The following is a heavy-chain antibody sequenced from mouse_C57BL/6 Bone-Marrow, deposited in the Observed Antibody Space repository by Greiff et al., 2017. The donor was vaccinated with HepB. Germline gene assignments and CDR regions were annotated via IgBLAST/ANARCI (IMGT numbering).Heavy chain of an antibody. CDR1: GFNIKDYY. CDR2: IDPEDGET. J-gene: IGHJ1*03. Sequence: VQLQQSGAELVKPGASVKLSCTASGFNIKDYYMHWVKQRTEQGLEWIGRIDPEDGETKYAPKFKGKTTITADTSSNTAYLQLSSLTSEDTAVYYCARITTVPWYFDVWGTGTTVTVSS. D-gene: IGHD1-1*01. V-gene: IGHV14-2*01. CDR3: ARITTVPWYFDV.